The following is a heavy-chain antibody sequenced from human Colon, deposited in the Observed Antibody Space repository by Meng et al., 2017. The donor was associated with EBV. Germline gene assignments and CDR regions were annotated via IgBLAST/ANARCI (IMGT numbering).Heavy chain of an antibody. CDR1: GDSITNPNC. J-gene: IGHJ1*01. D-gene: IGHD3-10*01. CDR2: IPHRGSS. V-gene: IGHV4-4*02. CDR3: LRGSGGSV. Sequence: PNAGPTLANPSDPLSVPSAFSGDSITNPNCWAWGRQPPGKGLEWIGEIPHRGSSAYNPSLKSRVSMSIDKSKNQFSLKLTSVTAADTAVYHCLRGSGGSVWGQGTLVTVSS.